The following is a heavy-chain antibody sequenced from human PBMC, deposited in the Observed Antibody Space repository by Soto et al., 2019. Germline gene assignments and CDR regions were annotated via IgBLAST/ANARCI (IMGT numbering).Heavy chain of an antibody. J-gene: IGHJ4*02. CDR1: GFTFSSYG. V-gene: IGHV3-30*18. Sequence: QVQLVESGGGVVQPGRSLRLSCAASGFTFSSYGMHWVRQAPGKGLEWVAVISYDGSNKYYADSVKGRFTISRDNSKNTLYLQMNSLRAEDTAVYYCAKVRPYSSSSHFDYWGQGTLVTVSS. CDR2: ISYDGSNK. D-gene: IGHD6-6*01. CDR3: AKVRPYSSSSHFDY.